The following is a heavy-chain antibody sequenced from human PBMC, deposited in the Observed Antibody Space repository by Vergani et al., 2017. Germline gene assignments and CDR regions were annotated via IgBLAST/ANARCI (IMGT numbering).Heavy chain of an antibody. Sequence: QVQLVQSGAEVKKPGASVKVSCKASGYTFTSYDINWVRLATGQGLEWMGWINPNSGGTNYAQKFQGRVTMTRDTSISTAYMELSRLRSDDTAVYYCARVGYYYDSSGKSGFDYWGQGTLVTVSS. CDR1: GYTFTSYD. CDR3: ARVGYYYDSSGKSGFDY. D-gene: IGHD3-22*01. V-gene: IGHV1-2*02. CDR2: INPNSGGT. J-gene: IGHJ4*02.